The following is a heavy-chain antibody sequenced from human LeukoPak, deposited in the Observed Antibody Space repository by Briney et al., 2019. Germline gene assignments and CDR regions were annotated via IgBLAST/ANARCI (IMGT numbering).Heavy chain of an antibody. CDR2: MNPNSGNT. CDR3: ARGRGFGESRPRVFDY. J-gene: IGHJ4*02. Sequence: GASVKVSCKASGYTFTSFGINWVRQATGQGLGWMGWMNPNSGNTGYAQKFQGRVTMTRNTSISTAYMELSSLRSEDTAVYYCARGRGFGESRPRVFDYWGQGTLVTVSS. CDR1: GYTFTSFG. D-gene: IGHD3-10*01. V-gene: IGHV1-8*01.